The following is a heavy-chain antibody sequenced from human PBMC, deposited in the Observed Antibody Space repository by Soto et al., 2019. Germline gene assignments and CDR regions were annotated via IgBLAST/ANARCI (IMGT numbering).Heavy chain of an antibody. Sequence: PSETLSLTCTVSGGSISSSSYYWGWIRQPPGKGLEWIGSIYYSGSTHYNPSLKSRVTISVDTSKNQFSLKLSSVTAADTAVYYCASSQYYYDSSGYYSPPIDAFDIWGQGTMVTVS. D-gene: IGHD3-22*01. CDR2: IYYSGST. V-gene: IGHV4-39*01. J-gene: IGHJ3*02. CDR1: GGSISSSSYY. CDR3: ASSQYYYDSSGYYSPPIDAFDI.